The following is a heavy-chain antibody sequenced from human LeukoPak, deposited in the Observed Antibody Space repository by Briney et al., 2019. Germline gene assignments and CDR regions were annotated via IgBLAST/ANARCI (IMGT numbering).Heavy chain of an antibody. V-gene: IGHV4-30-4*08. CDR3: ASSYSGTYYDAFDV. CDR2: IYYSGST. Sequence: SETLSLTCTVSGDSISSADYYWTWIRQPPGKGLELVGFIYYSGSTKYNPSLKSRVTTSVDTSKNQFSLKMTSVTAADTAVYYCASSYSGTYYDAFDVWGHGTMVTVSS. D-gene: IGHD1-26*01. J-gene: IGHJ3*01. CDR1: GDSISSADYY.